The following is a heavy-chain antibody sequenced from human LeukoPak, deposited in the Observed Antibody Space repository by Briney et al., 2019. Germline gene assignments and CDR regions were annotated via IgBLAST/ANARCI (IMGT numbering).Heavy chain of an antibody. J-gene: IGHJ4*02. CDR3: ARATYCSGGSCYRSFDY. CDR1: GFTFSSYT. CDR2: ISSSSSYI. D-gene: IGHD2-15*01. Sequence: PGGSLRLSCAASGFTFSSYTMNWVRQAPGKGLEWVSTISSSSSYIYYVDSVKGRFTISRDNAKNSLYLQMNSLRAEDTAVYYCARATYCSGGSCYRSFDYWGQGTLVTVSS. V-gene: IGHV3-21*01.